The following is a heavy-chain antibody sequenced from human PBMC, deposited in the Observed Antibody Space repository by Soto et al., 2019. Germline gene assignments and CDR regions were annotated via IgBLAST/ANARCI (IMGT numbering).Heavy chain of an antibody. Sequence: SETLSLTCTVSGGSISSYYWSWIRQPPGKGLEWIGYIYYSGSTNYNPSLKSRVTISVDTSKNQFSLKLSSVTAADTAVYYCARQAARNWFDPWGQGTLVTVSS. CDR3: ARQAARNWFDP. CDR1: GGSISSYY. J-gene: IGHJ5*02. CDR2: IYYSGST. D-gene: IGHD6-13*01. V-gene: IGHV4-59*08.